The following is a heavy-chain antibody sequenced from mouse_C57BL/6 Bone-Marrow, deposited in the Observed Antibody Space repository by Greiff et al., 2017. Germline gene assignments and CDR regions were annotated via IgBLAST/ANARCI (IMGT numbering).Heavy chain of an antibody. J-gene: IGHJ2*01. CDR2: IDPSDSYT. Sequence: QVQLQQPGAELVMPGASVKLSCKASGYTFTSYWMHWVKQRPGQGLEWIGEIDPSDSYTNYNQKFKGKSTLTVYKSSSTAYMQLSSLTSEDSAVYYCARESRQLRPYYFDYWGQGTTLTVSS. CDR3: ARESRQLRPYYFDY. D-gene: IGHD3-2*02. V-gene: IGHV1-69*01. CDR1: GYTFTSYW.